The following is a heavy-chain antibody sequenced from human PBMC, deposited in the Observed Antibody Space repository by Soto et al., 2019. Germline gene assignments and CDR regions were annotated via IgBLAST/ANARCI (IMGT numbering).Heavy chain of an antibody. Sequence: SETLSLTCAVYGGSFSGYYWSWIRQPPGKGLEWIGEINHSGSTNYNPSLKSRVTISVDTSKNQFSLKLSSVTAADTAVYYCARGRGYSNYVDWGQGTLVTVSS. CDR2: INHSGST. V-gene: IGHV4-34*01. J-gene: IGHJ4*02. CDR1: GGSFSGYY. CDR3: ARGRGYSNYVD. D-gene: IGHD4-4*01.